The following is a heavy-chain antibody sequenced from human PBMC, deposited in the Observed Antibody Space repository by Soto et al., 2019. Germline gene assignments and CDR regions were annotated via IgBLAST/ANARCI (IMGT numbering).Heavy chain of an antibody. CDR1: GGTFSSYA. CDR3: ARGQLFTMVRGVDYYYYGMDV. Sequence: PVKVSCKPSGGTFSSYAINWVRQPPGAGREWMGGRIPLLATANYAQKFQGRVTITADESTSTAYMELSSLRSEDTAVYYCARGQLFTMVRGVDYYYYGMDVWGQGTTVTVSS. J-gene: IGHJ6*02. D-gene: IGHD3-10*01. V-gene: IGHV1-69*13. CDR2: RIPLLATA.